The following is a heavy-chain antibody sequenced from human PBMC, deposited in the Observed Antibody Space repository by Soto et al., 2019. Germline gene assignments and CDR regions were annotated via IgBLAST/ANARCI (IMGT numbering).Heavy chain of an antibody. D-gene: IGHD3-10*01. Sequence: EVQLVESGGGLVQPGGSLRLSCAASGFTVSSNYMSWVRQAPGQGLEWVSVIYSGGSTYYADSVKGRFTISRDNSKNTLYLQMDSLRAEDTAVYYCARSYYGSGSNAAFDIWGQGTMVTVSS. CDR3: ARSYYGSGSNAAFDI. V-gene: IGHV3-66*01. CDR1: GFTVSSNY. J-gene: IGHJ3*02. CDR2: IYSGGST.